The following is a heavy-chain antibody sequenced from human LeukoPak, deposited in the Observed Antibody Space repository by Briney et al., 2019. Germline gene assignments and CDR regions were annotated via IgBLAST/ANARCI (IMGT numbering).Heavy chain of an antibody. CDR3: ARHGAYYYTSGSSGIDY. D-gene: IGHD3-10*01. J-gene: IGHJ4*02. CDR1: GGSISSSRHY. V-gene: IGHV4-39*01. CDR2: INYNGAT. Sequence: SETLSLTCAVSGGSISSSRHYWGWIRQPPGKGLEWIGSINYNGATYYNPSLKSRVTISVDTPKNQLSLKLSSVTAADTAVYYCARHGAYYYTSGSSGIDYWGPGTLVTVSS.